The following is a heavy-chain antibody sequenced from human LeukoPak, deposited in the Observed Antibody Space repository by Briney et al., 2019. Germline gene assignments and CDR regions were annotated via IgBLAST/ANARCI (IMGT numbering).Heavy chain of an antibody. D-gene: IGHD6-13*01. CDR3: ARVAYPGYSSSWSNPPSYYYYYYYMDV. J-gene: IGHJ6*03. Sequence: PGGSLRLSCAASGFTFSSYSMNWVRQAPGKGLEWVSYISSSSSTIYYADSVKGRFTISRDNAKNSLYLQMNSLRAEDTAVYYCARVAYPGYSSSWSNPPSYYYYYYYMDVWGKGTTVTVSS. V-gene: IGHV3-48*01. CDR1: GFTFSSYS. CDR2: ISSSSSTI.